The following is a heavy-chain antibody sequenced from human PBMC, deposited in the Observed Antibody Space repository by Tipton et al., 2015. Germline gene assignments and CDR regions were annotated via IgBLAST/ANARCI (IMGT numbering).Heavy chain of an antibody. CDR1: GYTFSDFH. CDR2: INPSGGST. D-gene: IGHD1-26*01. CDR3: ARDKSIVGPTNYYIDY. V-gene: IGHV1-46*01. Sequence: QLVQSGAEVKRPGASVQVSCKASGYTFSDFHIHWVRQAPGQGLEWMGIINPSGGSTSYGQKFQGRVAMTRDTSTSTVFMELSSLRSDDTAVYYCARDKSIVGPTNYYIDYWGQGTLVTVSS. J-gene: IGHJ4*02.